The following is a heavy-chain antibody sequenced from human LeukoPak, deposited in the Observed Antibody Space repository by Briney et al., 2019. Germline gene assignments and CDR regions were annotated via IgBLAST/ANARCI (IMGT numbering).Heavy chain of an antibody. V-gene: IGHV1-2*02. CDR2: INPNSGGT. CDR3: ASFNYYDSSGYDAFDI. D-gene: IGHD3-22*01. CDR1: GYTFTSYY. Sequence: ASVKVSCKASGYTFTSYYMHWVRQAPGQGLEWMGWINPNSGGTNYAQKFQGRVTMTRDTSISTAYMELSRLRSDDTAVYYCASFNYYDSSGYDAFDIWGQGTMVTVSS. J-gene: IGHJ3*02.